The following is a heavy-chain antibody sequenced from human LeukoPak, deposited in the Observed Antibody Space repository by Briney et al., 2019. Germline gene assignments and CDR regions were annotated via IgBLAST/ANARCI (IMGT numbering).Heavy chain of an antibody. D-gene: IGHD3-22*01. CDR2: IYHSGST. J-gene: IGHJ3*02. CDR1: GGSISSSNW. CDR3: ASHSGYYDAFDI. Sequence: SETLSLTYAVSGGSISSSNWWSWVRQPPGKGLEWIGEIYHSGSTNYNPSLKSRVTISVDKSKNQFSLKLSSVTAADTAVYYCASHSGYYDAFDIWGQGTMVTVSS. V-gene: IGHV4-4*02.